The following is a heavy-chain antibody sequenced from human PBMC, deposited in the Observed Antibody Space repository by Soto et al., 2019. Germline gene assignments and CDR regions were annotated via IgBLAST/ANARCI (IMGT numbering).Heavy chain of an antibody. J-gene: IGHJ4*02. V-gene: IGHV1-46*01. CDR1: GYTFTRYN. CDR3: ARVRGGGSEYFFDY. D-gene: IGHD2-15*01. CDR2: INPSGGTT. Sequence: ASVKVSCKASGYTFTRYNVHWVRQAPGQGLEWMAIINPSGGTTYYVQKFESRVTLTTDTSTSTVYMELSSLRSDDTAVYYCARVRGGGSEYFFDYWGQGTLVTAPQ.